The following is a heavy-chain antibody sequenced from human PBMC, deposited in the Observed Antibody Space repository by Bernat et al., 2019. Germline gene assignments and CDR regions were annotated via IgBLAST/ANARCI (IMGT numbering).Heavy chain of an antibody. CDR3: ARDRYDSSGYPFYGMDV. Sequence: QVQLVQSGAEVKKPGSSVKVSCKASGGTFSSYAISWVRQAPGQGLEWMGGIIPIFGTANYAQKFQGRATITADKSTSTAYMELSSLRSEDTAVYYCARDRYDSSGYPFYGMDVWGQGTTVTVSS. CDR2: IIPIFGTA. CDR1: GGTFSSYA. V-gene: IGHV1-69*06. D-gene: IGHD3-22*01. J-gene: IGHJ6*02.